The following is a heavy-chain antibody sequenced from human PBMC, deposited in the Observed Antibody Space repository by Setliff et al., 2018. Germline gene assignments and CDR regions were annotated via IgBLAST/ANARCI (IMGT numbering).Heavy chain of an antibody. V-gene: IGHV1-69*06. D-gene: IGHD2-15*01. CDR3: ARELRSPYWHIDF. CDR1: GYTFSNYG. J-gene: IGHJ4*02. CDR2: IIPLLETA. Sequence: SVKVSCKASGYTFSNYGLSWLRQAPGQGLEWMGGIIPLLETAKYAQKFQGRVTITADKSTSTGYMELSSLRSEDTAIYYCARELRSPYWHIDFWGQGTLVTVSS.